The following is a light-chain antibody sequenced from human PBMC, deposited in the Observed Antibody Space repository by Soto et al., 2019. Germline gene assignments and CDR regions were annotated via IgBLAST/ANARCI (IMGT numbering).Light chain of an antibody. V-gene: IGKV3-11*01. CDR3: QQCNNCPRT. CDR2: QAS. Sequence: DIVLTQSPSTLSLSPGERVTISCRASQSVSSYLAWYQQKPGKAPRLLIYQASNMDTGIPARFSGSGSGTDFTLTISSLEPDDFAVYYCQQCNNCPRTFGQGTKLEIK. CDR1: QSVSSY. J-gene: IGKJ2*01.